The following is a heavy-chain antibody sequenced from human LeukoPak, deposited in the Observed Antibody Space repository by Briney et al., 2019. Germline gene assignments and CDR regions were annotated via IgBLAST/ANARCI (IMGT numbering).Heavy chain of an antibody. Sequence: GESLKISCKGSGYRFANYWIDWVRQMPGKGLEWMGRIDPSDSYSNYSPSFRGHVTISAEKSISTAYLQWSSLKASDTAMYYCARQDYDSGNPGYWGQGTLVAVSS. CDR3: ARQDYDSGNPGY. CDR2: IDPSDSYS. V-gene: IGHV5-10-1*01. J-gene: IGHJ4*02. D-gene: IGHD3-10*01. CDR1: GYRFANYW.